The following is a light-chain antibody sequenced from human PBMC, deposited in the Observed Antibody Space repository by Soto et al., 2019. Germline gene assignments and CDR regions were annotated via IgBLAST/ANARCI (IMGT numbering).Light chain of an antibody. V-gene: IGLV2-23*03. CDR2: EGS. CDR3: CSYAGGSNV. J-gene: IGLJ1*01. Sequence: QSALTQPASVSGSPGQSITISCTGTSSDVGSYNLVPWYQQHPGKAPKLMIYEGSKRPSGVSNRFSGSKSGNTASLTISGLQAEDEADYFCCSYAGGSNVFGTGTKVTVL. CDR1: SSDVGSYNL.